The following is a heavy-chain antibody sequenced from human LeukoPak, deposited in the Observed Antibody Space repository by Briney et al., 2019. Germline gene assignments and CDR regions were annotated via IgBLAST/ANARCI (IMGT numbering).Heavy chain of an antibody. Sequence: PVKVSCKASGGTFSSYAISWVRQAPGQGLEWMGGIIPIFGTANYAQKFQGRVTITTDESTSTAYMELSSLRSEDTAVYYCARAALSVYDFWSGYYTQNYYYYMDVWGKGTTVTVSS. CDR3: ARAALSVYDFWSGYYTQNYYYYMDV. D-gene: IGHD3-3*01. CDR2: IIPIFGTA. J-gene: IGHJ6*03. V-gene: IGHV1-69*05. CDR1: GGTFSSYA.